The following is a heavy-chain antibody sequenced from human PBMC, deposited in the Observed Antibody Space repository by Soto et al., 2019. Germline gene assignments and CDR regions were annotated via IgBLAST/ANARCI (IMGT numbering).Heavy chain of an antibody. J-gene: IGHJ5*02. CDR2: IFSDDST. D-gene: IGHD2-15*01. V-gene: IGHV3-66*01. CDR3: ASPGYPVQP. CDR1: GFTVNGYY. Sequence: PGGSLRLSRAASGFTVNGYYMSWVRQAPGKGLKWVSVIFSDDSTYYADSVKGRFTISRDNAKNSLYLQMNSLRAEDTAVYYCASPGYPVQPWGQGTLVTVSS.